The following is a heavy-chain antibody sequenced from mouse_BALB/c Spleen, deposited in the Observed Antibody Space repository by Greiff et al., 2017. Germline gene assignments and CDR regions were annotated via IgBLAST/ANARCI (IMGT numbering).Heavy chain of an antibody. J-gene: IGHJ2*01. V-gene: IGHV1-52*01. CDR3: AREGGNSPFDY. CDR1: GYTFTSYW. Sequence: QVQLQQSGPELVRPGASVKMSCKASGYTFTSYWMHWVKQRPGQGLEWIGMIDPSDSETHYNQMFKDKATLTVDKSSSTAYMQLSSLTSEDSAVYYCAREGGNSPFDYWGQGTTLTVSS. D-gene: IGHD2-1*01. CDR2: IDPSDSET.